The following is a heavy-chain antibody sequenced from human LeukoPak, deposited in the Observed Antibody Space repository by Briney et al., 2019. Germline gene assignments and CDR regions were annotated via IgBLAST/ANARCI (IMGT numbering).Heavy chain of an antibody. V-gene: IGHV1-46*01. Sequence: GASVKVSCKASGYTFTSYYMHWVRQAPGQGLEWMGIINPSGGSTSYAQKFQGRGTMTRDTSTSTVYMELSSLRSEDTAVYYCAREPEKRGCSYGWTNLFDYWGQGTLVTVSS. J-gene: IGHJ4*02. CDR3: AREPEKRGCSYGWTNLFDY. CDR1: GYTFTSYY. D-gene: IGHD5-18*01. CDR2: INPSGGST.